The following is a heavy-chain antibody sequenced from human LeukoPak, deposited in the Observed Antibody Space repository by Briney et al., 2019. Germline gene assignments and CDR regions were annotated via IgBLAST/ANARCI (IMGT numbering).Heavy chain of an antibody. CDR2: IRYDGSNK. Sequence: PGGSLRLSCAASGFTFSSYGMHWVRQAPGKGLEGVAFIRYDGSNKYYADSVKGRFTISRDNSKNTLYLQMSSLRADDTAVYYCAQLLDDNPIRWYFALWGRGTLVTVSS. V-gene: IGHV3-30*02. J-gene: IGHJ2*01. CDR3: AQLLDDNPIRWYFAL. CDR1: GFTFSSYG. D-gene: IGHD1-14*01.